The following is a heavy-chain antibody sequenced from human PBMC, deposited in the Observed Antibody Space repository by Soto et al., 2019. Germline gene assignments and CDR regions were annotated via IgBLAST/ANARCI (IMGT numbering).Heavy chain of an antibody. CDR3: ARDVGGVAGTKDAFDI. CDR2: INPSGGST. V-gene: IGHV1-46*01. D-gene: IGHD6-19*01. CDR1: GYSFTSYY. J-gene: IGHJ3*02. Sequence: QVQLVQSGAEVMKPGASVKVSCKASGYSFTSYYMHWVRQAPGQGLEWMGIINPSGGSTRYAQKFQDRVTITSDTSTSTLYMEMSSLRSEDTAVYYCARDVGGVAGTKDAFDIWGQGTMVTVSS.